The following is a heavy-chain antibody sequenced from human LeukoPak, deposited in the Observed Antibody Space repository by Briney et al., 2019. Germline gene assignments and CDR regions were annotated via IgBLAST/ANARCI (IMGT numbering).Heavy chain of an antibody. Sequence: GGSLRLSCAASGFTFSSYGMHWVRQAPGEGLEWVAVIWYDGSNKYYADSVKGRFTISRDNSKNTLYLQMNSLRAEDTAVYYCARDAVYSSSWQYYWGQGTLVTVSS. J-gene: IGHJ4*02. V-gene: IGHV3-33*01. D-gene: IGHD6-13*01. CDR2: IWYDGSNK. CDR3: ARDAVYSSSWQYY. CDR1: GFTFSSYG.